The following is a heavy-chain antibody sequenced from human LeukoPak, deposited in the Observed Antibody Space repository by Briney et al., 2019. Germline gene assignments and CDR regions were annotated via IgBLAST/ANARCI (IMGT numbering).Heavy chain of an antibody. Sequence: PSETLSLTCIVSGYSISSGYYWGWIRQPPGKGLEWIGNIHHSGSTYYNPSLKSRVTISVDTSKNQLSLKLSSVTAVDTAVYYCARVAAGIGFFQHWGQGTLVTVSS. CDR1: GYSISSGYY. J-gene: IGHJ1*01. CDR2: IHHSGST. CDR3: ARVAAGIGFFQH. D-gene: IGHD6-13*01. V-gene: IGHV4-38-2*02.